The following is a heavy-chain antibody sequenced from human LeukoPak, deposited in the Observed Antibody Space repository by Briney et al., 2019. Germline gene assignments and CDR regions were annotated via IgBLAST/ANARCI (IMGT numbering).Heavy chain of an antibody. CDR2: IYTSGST. V-gene: IGHV4-61*02. Sequence: SETLSLTCTVSGGSISSGSYYWRWIRQPAGKGLEWIGRIYTSGSTNYNPSLKSRVTISVDTSKNQFSLKLSSVTAADTAVYYCARGGAMVRGVIITGNLDYWGQGTLVTVSS. CDR1: GGSISSGSYY. CDR3: ARGGAMVRGVIITGNLDY. D-gene: IGHD3-10*01. J-gene: IGHJ4*02.